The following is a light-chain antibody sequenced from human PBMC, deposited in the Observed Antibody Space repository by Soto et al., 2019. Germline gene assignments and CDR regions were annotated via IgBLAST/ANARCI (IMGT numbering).Light chain of an antibody. CDR2: AAS. CDR1: QGISTY. J-gene: IGKJ1*01. CDR3: QQSYSTTWT. Sequence: DLQMTQSPSSLSASVGDRVTITCRASQGISTYLNWYQQKPGKAPKLLIYAASSWQSGVPSRFSGSGSETDFTLTISSLQPEDFATYSCQQSYSTTWTFGQGTKVEIK. V-gene: IGKV1-39*01.